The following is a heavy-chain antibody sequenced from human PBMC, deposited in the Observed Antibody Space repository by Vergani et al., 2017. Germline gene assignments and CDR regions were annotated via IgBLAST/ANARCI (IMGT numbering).Heavy chain of an antibody. V-gene: IGHV4-59*01. D-gene: IGHD3-10*01. CDR3: ARESGVFYYGSGSYYSNWFDP. J-gene: IGHJ5*02. CDR2: IYYSGST. CDR1: GGSFNTYY. Sequence: QVQLQESGPGLVKASQTLSLTCSVSGGSFNTYYWSWIRQPPGKGLEWIGYIYYSGSTNYNPSLKSRVTISVDTSKNQFSLKLSSVTAADTAVYYCARESGVFYYGSGSYYSNWFDPWGQGTLVTVSS.